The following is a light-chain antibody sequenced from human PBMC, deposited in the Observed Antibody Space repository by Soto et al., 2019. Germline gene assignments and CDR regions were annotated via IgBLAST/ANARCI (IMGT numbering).Light chain of an antibody. J-gene: IGKJ2*01. CDR1: QSVDTTY. CDR3: QQYSASSFT. V-gene: IGKV3-20*01. CDR2: GTS. Sequence: EIVLTQSPGTLSLSPGERATLSCRASQSVDTTYLAWYQQKPGQAPRLLIYGTSSRASGIPDRFSGSGSGTDFTLTINRLEPEDFAVYYCQQYSASSFTFGQGTKVDIK.